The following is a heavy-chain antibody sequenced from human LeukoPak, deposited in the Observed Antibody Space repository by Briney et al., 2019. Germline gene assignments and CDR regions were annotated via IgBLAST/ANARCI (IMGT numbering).Heavy chain of an antibody. CDR2: MNPNSGNT. CDR1: GGTFSSYA. CDR3: ARGTVELGRAHAFDI. V-gene: IGHV1-8*02. D-gene: IGHD7-27*01. J-gene: IGHJ3*02. Sequence: ASVKVSCKASGGTFSSYAISWVRQAPGQGLEWMGWMNPNSGNTGYAQKFQGRVTMTRNTSISTAYMELSSLRSEDTAVYYCARGTVELGRAHAFDIWGQGTMVTVSS.